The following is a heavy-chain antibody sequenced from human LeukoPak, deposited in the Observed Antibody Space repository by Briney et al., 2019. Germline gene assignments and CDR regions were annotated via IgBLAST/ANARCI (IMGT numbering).Heavy chain of an antibody. CDR3: ASQRNDYYDSSGHDY. V-gene: IGHV4-39*01. Sequence: SETLFLTCTVSGDSTSNINYYWGWIRQPPGKGLEWIGSIYYSGSTYYNPSLKSRVTISVDTSKNQFSLKLSSVTAADTAVYYCASQRNDYYDSSGHDYWGQGTLVTVSS. D-gene: IGHD3-22*01. J-gene: IGHJ4*02. CDR1: GDSTSNINYY. CDR2: IYYSGST.